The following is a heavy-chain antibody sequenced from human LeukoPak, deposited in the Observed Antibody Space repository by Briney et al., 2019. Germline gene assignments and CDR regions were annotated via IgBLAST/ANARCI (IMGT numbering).Heavy chain of an antibody. CDR2: IYSGGST. Sequence: PGGSLRLSCAASGFTVSSNYMSWVRQAPGKGLEWVSVIYSGGSTYYADSVTGRFTISRDNSKNTLYLQMNSLRAEDTAVYYCARGDTVTGNWFDPWGQGTLVTVSS. J-gene: IGHJ5*02. D-gene: IGHD3-9*01. CDR3: ARGDTVTGNWFDP. CDR1: GFTVSSNY. V-gene: IGHV3-53*01.